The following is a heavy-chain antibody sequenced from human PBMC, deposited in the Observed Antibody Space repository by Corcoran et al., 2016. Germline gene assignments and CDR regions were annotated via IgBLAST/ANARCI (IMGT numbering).Heavy chain of an antibody. D-gene: IGHD4-17*01. Sequence: EVQLVQSGAEVKKPGESLKISCKGSGYSFTSYWIGWVRQMPGKGLEWMGIISPGDSDTRYSPSFQGQVTISADKSISTAYLQWSSLKASDTAMYYCARLRTTVTTRTEGGFDYWGQGTLVTVSS. CDR1: GYSFTSYW. CDR3: ARLRTTVTTRTEGGFDY. CDR2: ISPGDSDT. J-gene: IGHJ4*02. V-gene: IGHV5-51*01.